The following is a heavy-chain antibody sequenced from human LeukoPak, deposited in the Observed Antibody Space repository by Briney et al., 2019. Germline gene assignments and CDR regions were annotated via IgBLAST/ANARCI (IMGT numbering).Heavy chain of an antibody. CDR1: GFTFSSYA. Sequence: PGGSLRLSCAASGFTFSSYAMHWVRQAPGKGLEWVAVISYDGSNKYYADSVKGRFTIPRDNSKNTLYLQMNSLRAEDTAVYYCARELGSGSDYWGQGTLVTVSS. D-gene: IGHD1-14*01. J-gene: IGHJ4*02. V-gene: IGHV3-30*01. CDR2: ISYDGSNK. CDR3: ARELGSGSDY.